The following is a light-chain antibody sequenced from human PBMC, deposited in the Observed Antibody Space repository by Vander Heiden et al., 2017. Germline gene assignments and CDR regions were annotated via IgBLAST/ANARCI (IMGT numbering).Light chain of an antibody. J-gene: IGLJ3*02. CDR2: DVS. CDR3: SSYTSSSTHWV. CDR1: SSDVGGYNY. V-gene: IGLV2-14*01. Sequence: QSALTQPASVSGSPGPSIPISCTGTSSDVGGYNYGSWYQQHPGKAPKLMIYDVSNRPSGVSNRFSGSRSGNTASLTISGLQAEDEADYYCSSYTSSSTHWVFGGGTKLTVL.